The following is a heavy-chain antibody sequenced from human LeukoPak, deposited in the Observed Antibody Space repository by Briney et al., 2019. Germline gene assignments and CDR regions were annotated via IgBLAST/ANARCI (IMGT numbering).Heavy chain of an antibody. D-gene: IGHD6-13*01. CDR1: GYTFTSYG. CDR2: ISPYNGNT. V-gene: IGHV1-18*01. Sequence: GASVKVSCKASGYTFTSYGISWVRQAPGQGLEWMGWISPYNGNTNYAQNLQGRVTMTTDTSTSTAYMELRSLRSDDTAVYYCARAPRGSSSWYIVYWGQGTLVTVSS. J-gene: IGHJ4*02. CDR3: ARAPRGSSSWYIVY.